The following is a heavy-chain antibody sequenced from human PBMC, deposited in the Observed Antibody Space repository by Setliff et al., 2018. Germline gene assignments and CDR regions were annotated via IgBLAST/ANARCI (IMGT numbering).Heavy chain of an antibody. D-gene: IGHD1-26*01. J-gene: IGHJ3*02. CDR3: ARKGISALSGAFDM. CDR1: GGSISRSSYY. Sequence: LSLTCTVSGGSISRSSYYWGWIRQPPGKGLEWIGSIFYDGTTYYTPSLKSRVTMSIDTSKNQFSLKLSSVTAADTAVYYCARKGISALSGAFDMWGQGTMVTVSS. CDR2: IFYDGTT. V-gene: IGHV4-39*07.